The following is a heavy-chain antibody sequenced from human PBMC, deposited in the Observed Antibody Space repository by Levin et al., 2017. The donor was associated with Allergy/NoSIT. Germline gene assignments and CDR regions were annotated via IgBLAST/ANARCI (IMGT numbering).Heavy chain of an antibody. V-gene: IGHV3-74*01. J-gene: IGHJ2*01. Sequence: GESLKISCAASEITFTTHWMHWVRQTPGKGLVWVSRINLDGSSTSYADSVKGRFTTSRDNAKNTLYLQMNNLRVEDTAIYYCAGDRQRSWYFDLRGRGTLVTVSS. CDR1: EITFTTHW. CDR3: AGDRQRSWYFDL. CDR2: INLDGSST. D-gene: IGHD4-17*01.